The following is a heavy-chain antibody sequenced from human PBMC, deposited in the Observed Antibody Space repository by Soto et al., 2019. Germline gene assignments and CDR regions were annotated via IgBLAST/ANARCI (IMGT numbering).Heavy chain of an antibody. CDR1: GFTFSSYG. CDR2: ISYDGSNK. Sequence: QVQLVESGGGVVQPGRSLRLSCAASGFTFSSYGMHWVRQAPGKGLEWVAVISYDGSNKYYADSVKGRFTISRDNSKNPLNLQRNSLRAEDTAVYYSAKDTFLRSARPSSYYFDYWGQGTLVTVSS. D-gene: IGHD6-6*01. V-gene: IGHV3-30*18. J-gene: IGHJ4*02. CDR3: AKDTFLRSARPSSYYFDY.